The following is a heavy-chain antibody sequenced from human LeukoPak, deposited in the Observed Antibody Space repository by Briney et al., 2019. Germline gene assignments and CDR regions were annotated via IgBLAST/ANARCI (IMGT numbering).Heavy chain of an antibody. J-gene: IGHJ4*02. CDR3: ARVKSYTVVRYFDY. D-gene: IGHD4-23*01. Sequence: ASVKVSCKASGYTFTSYDINWVRQATGQGLEWMGWMNPNSGNTSYAQKFQGRVTMTRDTSTSTVYMGLSSLRSEDTAVYYCARVKSYTVVRYFDYWGQGTLVTVSS. V-gene: IGHV1-8*01. CDR1: GYTFTSYD. CDR2: MNPNSGNT.